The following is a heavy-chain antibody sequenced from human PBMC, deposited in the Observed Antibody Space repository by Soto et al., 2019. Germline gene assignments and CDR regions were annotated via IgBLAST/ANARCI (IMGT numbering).Heavy chain of an antibody. CDR2: VSKSDYT. J-gene: IGHJ4*02. D-gene: IGHD2-2*01. CDR1: GFNFNNYG. Sequence: GGSLRLSCAVSGFNFNNYGINWVRQAPGKGLEWVSSVSKSDYTYYSDSVKGRFTISRDNAKNSVSLQMNTLRAEDTAVYYCAREDSIIIPAVSDFWGQGTLVTVS. CDR3: AREDSIIIPAVSDF. V-gene: IGHV3-21*01.